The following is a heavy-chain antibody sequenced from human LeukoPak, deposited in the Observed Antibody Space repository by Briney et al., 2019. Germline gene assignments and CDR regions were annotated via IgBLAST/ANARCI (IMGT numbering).Heavy chain of an antibody. CDR1: GGSISSHY. Sequence: PSETLSLTCTVSGGSISSHYWSWIRQPPGKGLEWIGCIYYSGSTNYNPSLKSRVTISVDTSKNQFSLKLSSVTAADAAVYYYARESLNWLDNWFDPWGQGTLVTVSS. V-gene: IGHV4-59*11. CDR2: IYYSGST. J-gene: IGHJ5*02. CDR3: ARESLNWLDNWFDP. D-gene: IGHD3-9*01.